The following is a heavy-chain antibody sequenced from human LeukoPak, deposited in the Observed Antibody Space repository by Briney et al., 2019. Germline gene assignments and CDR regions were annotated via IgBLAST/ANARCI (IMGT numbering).Heavy chain of an antibody. D-gene: IGHD3-10*01. CDR2: IHYFGNT. V-gene: IGHV4-39*01. J-gene: IGHJ4*02. Sequence: SETLSLTCTVSGGSIGSTSYYWAWIRQPPGKGLEWIGTIHYFGNTYNNPSLKGRVTLSVDTSKNQFSLKLSSVTAADTAVYSCARHYYGSTSYYSWAPALDQWGQGALVTVSS. CDR3: ARHYYGSTSYYSWAPALDQ. CDR1: GGSIGSTSYY.